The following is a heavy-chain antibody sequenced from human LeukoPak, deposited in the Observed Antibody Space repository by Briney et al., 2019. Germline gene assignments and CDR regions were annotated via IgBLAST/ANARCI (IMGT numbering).Heavy chain of an antibody. D-gene: IGHD3-10*01. V-gene: IGHV1-18*01. Sequence: ASVTVSCKASGYTFTSYGISWVRQAPGQGLEWMGWISAYNGNTNYAQKLQGRVTMTTDTSTSTAYMELRSLRSDDTAVYYCARIVPDSGNYYTYYYYGMDVWGQGTTVTVSS. CDR2: ISAYNGNT. CDR1: GYTFTSYG. CDR3: ARIVPDSGNYYTYYYYGMDV. J-gene: IGHJ6*02.